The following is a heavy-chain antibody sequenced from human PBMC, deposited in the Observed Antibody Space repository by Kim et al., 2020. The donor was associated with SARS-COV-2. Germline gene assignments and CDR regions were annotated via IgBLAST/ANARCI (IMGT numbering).Heavy chain of an antibody. CDR2: ISWNSGSI. D-gene: IGHD6-13*01. Sequence: GGSLRLSCAASGFTFDDYAMHWVRQAPGKGLEWVSGISWNSGSIGYADSVKGRFTISRDNAKNSLYLQMNSLRAEDTALHYCAKEGSSSWYYFDYWGQGT. CDR3: AKEGSSSWYYFDY. J-gene: IGHJ4*02. CDR1: GFTFDDYA. V-gene: IGHV3-9*01.